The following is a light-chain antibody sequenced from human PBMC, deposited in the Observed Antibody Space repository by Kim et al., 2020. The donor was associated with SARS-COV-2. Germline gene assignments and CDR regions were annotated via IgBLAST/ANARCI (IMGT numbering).Light chain of an antibody. CDR1: QSMSTY. CDR2: AAS. CDR3: QQSSSLPLT. J-gene: IGKJ4*01. Sequence: ASVGERVTIACRASQSMSTYLNWYQQRPGKAPNLLIFAASTLKTGVPARFSGSGSGTDFTLTISSLQPEDFATYYCQQSSSLPLTFGGGTKLEIK. V-gene: IGKV1-39*01.